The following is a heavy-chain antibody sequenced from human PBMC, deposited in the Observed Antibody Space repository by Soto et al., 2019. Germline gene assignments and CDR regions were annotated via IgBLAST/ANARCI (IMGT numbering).Heavy chain of an antibody. CDR3: AREFFWRSSSSPTYYYYLDV. CDR2: IYYNGST. CDR1: GGSVSSYH. D-gene: IGHD6-6*01. J-gene: IGHJ6*03. Sequence: VQLQESGEGLLKPSETLSLTCTVSGGSVSSYHWTWIRQSPGKGLEWIGYIYYNGSTDYNPSLKSRLTVSVSKSKRQFSLRLTSVTAADTAVYYCAREFFWRSSSSPTYYYYLDVWGKGTTVTVSS. V-gene: IGHV4-59*02.